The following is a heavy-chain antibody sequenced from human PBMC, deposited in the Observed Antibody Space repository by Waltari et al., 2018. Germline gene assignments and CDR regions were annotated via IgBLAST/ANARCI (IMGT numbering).Heavy chain of an antibody. V-gene: IGHV4-39*01. CDR1: GGSISSSSYY. J-gene: IGHJ5*02. CDR3: ARYGPPGSGSHYYNWFDP. D-gene: IGHD3-10*01. Sequence: QLQLQESGPGLVKPSETLSLTCTVSGGSISSSSYYWGWIRQPPGKGLEWIGSIYYSGSTYSNPSLRSGVTISVDTSKNQFSLKLSSVTAADTAVYYCARYGPPGSGSHYYNWFDPWGQGTLVTVSS. CDR2: IYYSGST.